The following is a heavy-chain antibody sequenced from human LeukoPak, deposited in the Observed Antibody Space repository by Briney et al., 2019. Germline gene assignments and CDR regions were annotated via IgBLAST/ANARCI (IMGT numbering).Heavy chain of an antibody. V-gene: IGHV4-4*07. CDR1: GGSISSYY. CDR2: IYTSGST. Sequence: SETLSLTCTVSGGSISSYYWTWIRQPAGKGLEWIGRIYTSGSTNYNPSLKSRVTMSVDTSKNQFPLKLSSVTAADTAVYYCARDQAGYYGAGSYYNYWGQGTLVTVSS. J-gene: IGHJ4*02. D-gene: IGHD3-10*01. CDR3: ARDQAGYYGAGSYYNY.